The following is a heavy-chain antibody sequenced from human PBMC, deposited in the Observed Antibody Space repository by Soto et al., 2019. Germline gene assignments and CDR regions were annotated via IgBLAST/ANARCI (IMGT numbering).Heavy chain of an antibody. J-gene: IGHJ6*02. Sequence: QVQLQESGPGLVKPSQTLSLTCTVSGGSISSGGYYWSWIRQHPGKGLEWIGYIYYSGSTYYNQSLKSRVTISVDTSKNQFSLKLSSVTAADTAVYYCARRPGHGIAAAGGYYYYGMDVWGQGTTVTVSS. CDR3: ARRPGHGIAAAGGYYYYGMDV. D-gene: IGHD6-13*01. CDR2: IYYSGST. V-gene: IGHV4-31*03. CDR1: GGSISSGGYY.